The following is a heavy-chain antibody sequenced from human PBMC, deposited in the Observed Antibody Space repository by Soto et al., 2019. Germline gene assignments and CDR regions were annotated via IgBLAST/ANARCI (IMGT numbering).Heavy chain of an antibody. J-gene: IGHJ4*02. CDR1: GYMFTNYG. CDR2: ISGYNDKT. V-gene: IGHV1-18*01. Sequence: ASVKVSCKASGYMFTNYGINWVRQAPGQGLEWMGWISGYNDKTKYAQKFRGRVTITADESTSTAYMELSSLRSEDTAVYYCAREMKMAPYYFDYWGQGTLVTVSS. CDR3: AREMKMAPYYFDY.